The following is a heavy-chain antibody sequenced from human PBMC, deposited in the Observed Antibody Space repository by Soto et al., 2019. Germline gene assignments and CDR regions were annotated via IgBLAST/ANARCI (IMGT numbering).Heavy chain of an antibody. CDR1: GYTFSSYG. CDR3: ARDCSGGSCSTAY. CDR2: ISVYNGNK. J-gene: IGHJ4*02. D-gene: IGHD2-15*01. V-gene: IGHV1-18*01. Sequence: QVQLVQSGAEVKKPGASVKVSCKASGYTFSSYGISWVRQGPGQGLEWMGWISVYNGNKMYAQKFQGRVTMTTDTSPRTGYMELRSLRSDDTAVYYCARDCSGGSCSTAYWGQGTLVTVSS.